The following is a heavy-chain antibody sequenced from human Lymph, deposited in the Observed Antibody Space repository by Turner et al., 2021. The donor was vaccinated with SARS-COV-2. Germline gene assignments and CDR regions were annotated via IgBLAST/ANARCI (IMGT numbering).Heavy chain of an antibody. Sequence: EAQLVASGGGLIQPGGSLRLSCAASEFTVSSNYMSWVRQAPGKGLEWVSIIYSGGSTFYADSVKGRFTISRDNSKNTLYLQMNSLRAEDTAGYYWARLLPYGDYFDYWGQGTLVTVSS. D-gene: IGHD4-17*01. CDR1: EFTVSSNY. CDR3: ARLLPYGDYFDY. J-gene: IGHJ4*02. CDR2: IYSGGST. V-gene: IGHV3-53*01.